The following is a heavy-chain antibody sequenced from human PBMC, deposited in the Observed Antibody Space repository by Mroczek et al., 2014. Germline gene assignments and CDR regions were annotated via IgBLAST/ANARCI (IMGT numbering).Heavy chain of an antibody. D-gene: IGHD2-2*01. Sequence: QVQLQQWGPGLVKPSQTLSLTCTVSGGSISSGGYYWSWIRQHPGKGLEWIGYIYYSGSTYYNPSLKSRVTISVDTSKNQFSLKLSSVTAADTAVYYCARGDIVVVPAAEDVWGKGTTVTVSS. V-gene: IGHV4-31*03. J-gene: IGHJ6*04. CDR1: GGSISSGGYY. CDR2: IYYSGST. CDR3: ARGDIVVVPAAEDV.